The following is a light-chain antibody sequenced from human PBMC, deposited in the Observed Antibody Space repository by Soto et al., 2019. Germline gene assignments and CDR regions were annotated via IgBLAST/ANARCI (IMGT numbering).Light chain of an antibody. Sequence: EIGFTKSPSTLALSPGERASLPCRASQSVRNSLLAWYQQKPGQPPRLLIYDASTRATATPERFSGSGSGTDFTLTISRLEPEDFAVYYCHQYDSSPWTFGQGTKVDIK. V-gene: IGKV3-20*01. J-gene: IGKJ1*01. CDR3: HQYDSSPWT. CDR2: DAS. CDR1: QSVRNSL.